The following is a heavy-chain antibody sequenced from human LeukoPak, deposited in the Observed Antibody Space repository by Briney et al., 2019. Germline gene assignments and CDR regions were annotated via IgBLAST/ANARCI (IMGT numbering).Heavy chain of an antibody. J-gene: IGHJ5*02. D-gene: IGHD6-19*01. Sequence: PGGSLRLSCAASGFTSSSYAMSWVRQAPGKGLEWVSVMSGSGGNTYYADSVKGRFTISRDNSKNTLYLQMNSLRAEDTAIYYCAKHGEQWLGGNNWFDPWGQGTLVTVSS. CDR1: GFTSSSYA. CDR2: MSGSGGNT. CDR3: AKHGEQWLGGNNWFDP. V-gene: IGHV3-23*01.